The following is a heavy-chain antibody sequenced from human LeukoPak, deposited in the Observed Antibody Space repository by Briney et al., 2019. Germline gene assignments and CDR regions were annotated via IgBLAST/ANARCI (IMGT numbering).Heavy chain of an antibody. J-gene: IGHJ6*02. D-gene: IGHD1-26*01. CDR2: IYYSGRT. Sequence: PSETLSLTCSVSGGSISSDHWNWIRQTPGKGLEWMGCIYYSGRTYYNPSLKSRITMSVDTSKKQFSLRLSSVTAADTAVYYCATGVMGATSHYGMDVWGQGTTVTVSS. CDR1: GGSISSDH. CDR3: ATGVMGATSHYGMDV. V-gene: IGHV4-59*01.